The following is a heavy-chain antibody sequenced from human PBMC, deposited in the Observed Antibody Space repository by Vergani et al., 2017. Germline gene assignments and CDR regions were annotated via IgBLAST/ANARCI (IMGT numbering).Heavy chain of an antibody. CDR3: ARLVEMATIVDY. CDR2: IYYSGST. Sequence: QLQLQESGPGLVKPSETLSLTCTVSGRSISSSSYYWGWIRQPPGKGLEWIGSIYYSGSTYYNPSLKSRVTISVDTSKNQFSLKLSSVTAADTAVYYCARLVEMATIVDYWGQGTLVTVSS. V-gene: IGHV4-39*01. CDR1: GRSISSSSYY. J-gene: IGHJ4*02. D-gene: IGHD5-24*01.